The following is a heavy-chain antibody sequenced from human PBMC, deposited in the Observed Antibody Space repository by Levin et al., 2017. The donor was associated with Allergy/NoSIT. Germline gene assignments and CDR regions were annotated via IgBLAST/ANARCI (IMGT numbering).Heavy chain of an antibody. CDR2: ISGSGGST. V-gene: IGHV3-23*01. CDR1: GFTFSSYA. D-gene: IGHD3-22*01. CDR3: AKVDYYDSSFGGYYYGMDV. J-gene: IGHJ6*02. Sequence: GGSLRLSCAASGFTFSSYAMSWVRQAPGKGLEWVSAISGSGGSTYYADSVKGRFTISRDNSKNTLYLQMNSLRAEDTAVYYCAKVDYYDSSFGGYYYGMDVWGQGTTVTVSS.